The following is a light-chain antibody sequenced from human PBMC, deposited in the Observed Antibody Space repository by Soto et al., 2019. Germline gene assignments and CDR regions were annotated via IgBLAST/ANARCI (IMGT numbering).Light chain of an antibody. CDR1: QGINNY. J-gene: IGKJ2*01. Sequence: VIWMTQSPSLLSASTGDRVTINCRLSQGINNYLAWYQQKPGKAPELLIYGTSTLQSGVPPRFSGSGSGTDFTLTISYLQSEDFASYDCKQYYRFPYTFGQGTKLEIK. V-gene: IGKV1D-8*03. CDR2: GTS. CDR3: KQYYRFPYT.